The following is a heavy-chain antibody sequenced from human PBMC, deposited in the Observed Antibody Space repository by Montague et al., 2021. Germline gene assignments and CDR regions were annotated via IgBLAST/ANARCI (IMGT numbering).Heavy chain of an antibody. V-gene: IGHV4-4*07. CDR3: ARDSPVVEPWVGEHKGAFDI. CDR1: GDSTSSYEYY. D-gene: IGHD3-10*01. CDR2: VYKRGDT. Sequence: SETLSLTCSVSGDSTSSYEYYWTWIRQPAGRGLEWIGRVYKRGDTNTNPSLRSRLTLSVGTSKNHFSLTLTSVTATDTAVYFCARDSPVVEPWVGEHKGAFDIWGQGTMVTVSS. J-gene: IGHJ3*02.